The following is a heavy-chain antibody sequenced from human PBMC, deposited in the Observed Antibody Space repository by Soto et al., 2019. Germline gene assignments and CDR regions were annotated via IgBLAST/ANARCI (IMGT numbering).Heavy chain of an antibody. Sequence: GESLKISCKGSGYSFTSYWIGWVRQMPGKGLEWMGIIYPGDSDTRYSPSFQGQVTISADKSISTAYLQWSSLKASDTAMYYCTGGGVRGVITRTRDYYGMDVWGQGTTVTVSS. CDR3: TGGGVRGVITRTRDYYGMDV. V-gene: IGHV5-51*01. CDR1: GYSFTSYW. CDR2: IYPGDSDT. J-gene: IGHJ6*02. D-gene: IGHD3-10*01.